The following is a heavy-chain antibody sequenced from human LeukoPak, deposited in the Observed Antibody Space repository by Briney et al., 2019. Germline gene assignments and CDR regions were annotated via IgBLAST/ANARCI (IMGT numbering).Heavy chain of an antibody. D-gene: IGHD3-22*01. CDR3: ARDYYDSSGYCRYYYYGMDV. Sequence: SQSLSLTCAISVDSVSSNSAACDWVRHSPSRGLEWQGWTYFRSKLYNDYAVSVKSRITINPDTSKNQFSLQLNSVTPEDTAVYYCARDYYDSSGYCRYYYYGMDVWGQGTTVTVSS. V-gene: IGHV6-1*01. CDR1: VDSVSSNSAA. J-gene: IGHJ6*02. CDR2: TYFRSKLYN.